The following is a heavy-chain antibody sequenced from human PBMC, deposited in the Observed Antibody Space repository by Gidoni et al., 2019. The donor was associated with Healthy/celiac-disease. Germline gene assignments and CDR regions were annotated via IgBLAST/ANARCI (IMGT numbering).Heavy chain of an antibody. CDR1: GFSLSTSGVG. Sequence: QITLKESGPTLVKPTQTLTLTCTFSGFSLSTSGVGVGWIRQPPGKALEWLALISWDDDKGYSPSLKSRLTSTKDTSKNQVVLTMTNMNPVDTATYYCAHRLPFPRRYSSFDYWGQGTLVTVSS. CDR3: AHRLPFPRRYSSFDY. J-gene: IGHJ4*02. D-gene: IGHD6-13*01. CDR2: ISWDDDK. V-gene: IGHV2-5*02.